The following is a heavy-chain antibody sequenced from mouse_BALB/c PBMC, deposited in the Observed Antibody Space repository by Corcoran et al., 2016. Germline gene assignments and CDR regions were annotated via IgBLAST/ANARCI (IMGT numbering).Heavy chain of an antibody. CDR1: GFNIKDTY. CDR2: IDPANGNT. J-gene: IGHJ1*01. CDR3: ASWDWYFDV. D-gene: IGHD4-1*01. Sequence: EVQLQQSGAELVNPGASVKLSCTASGFNIKDTYMHWVKQRPEQGLEWIGRIDPANGNTKYDPKFQGKATITADTSSNTAYLQLSSLTSEDTAVYYCASWDWYFDVWGAGTTVTVSS. V-gene: IGHV14-3*02.